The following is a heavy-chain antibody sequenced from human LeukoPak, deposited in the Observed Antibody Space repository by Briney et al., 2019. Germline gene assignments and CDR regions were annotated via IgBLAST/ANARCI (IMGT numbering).Heavy chain of an antibody. Sequence: ASVKVSCKASGYTFTGYYMHWVRQAPGQGLEWMGWINPNSGGTNYAQKFQGWVTMTRDTSISTAYMELSRLRSDDTAVYYCARRTYYYDSSGYYHYYFDYWGQGTLVTVS. CDR2: INPNSGGT. CDR1: GYTFTGYY. CDR3: ARRTYYYDSSGYYHYYFDY. V-gene: IGHV1-2*04. J-gene: IGHJ4*02. D-gene: IGHD3-22*01.